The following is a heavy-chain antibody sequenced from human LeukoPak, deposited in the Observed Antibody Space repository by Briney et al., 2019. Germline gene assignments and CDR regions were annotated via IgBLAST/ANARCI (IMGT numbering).Heavy chain of an antibody. V-gene: IGHV3-30-3*01. CDR1: GFTFSSYA. CDR3: ARDQKFGSSWTIDY. CDR2: ISYDGSNK. Sequence: PGGSLRLSCAASGFTFSSYAMHWVRQAPGKGLEWVAVISYDGSNKYYADSVKGRFTISRGNSKNTLYLQMNSLRAEDTAVYYCARDQKFGSSWTIDYWGQGTLVTVSS. D-gene: IGHD6-13*01. J-gene: IGHJ4*02.